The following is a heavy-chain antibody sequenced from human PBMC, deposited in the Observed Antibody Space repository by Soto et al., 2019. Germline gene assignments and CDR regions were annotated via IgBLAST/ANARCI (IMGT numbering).Heavy chain of an antibody. CDR3: ARHPIYYYDSSGYYSDYYYGMDV. V-gene: IGHV4-61*01. J-gene: IGHJ6*02. CDR2: IYYSGST. CDR1: GGSVSSGSYY. Sequence: PSETLSLTCTVSGGSVSSGSYYWSWIRQPPGKGLEWIGYIYYSGSTNYSPSLKSRVTISVDTSKNQFSLKLSSVTAADTAVYYCARHPIYYYDSSGYYSDYYYGMDVWGQGTTVTVSS. D-gene: IGHD3-22*01.